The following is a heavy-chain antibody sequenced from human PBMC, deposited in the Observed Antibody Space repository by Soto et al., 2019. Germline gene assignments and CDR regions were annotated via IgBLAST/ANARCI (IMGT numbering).Heavy chain of an antibody. D-gene: IGHD2-2*01. CDR1: GYTFTSYD. V-gene: IGHV1-18*01. J-gene: IGHJ4*02. Sequence: ASVKVSCKASGYTFTSYDISWVRQAPGQGLEWMGWISAYNGNTNYAQKLQGRVTMTTDTSTSTAYLELRSLTSDDTAVYYCARDAWQQCPGDYWGQGTLVTVSS. CDR2: ISAYNGNT. CDR3: ARDAWQQCPGDY.